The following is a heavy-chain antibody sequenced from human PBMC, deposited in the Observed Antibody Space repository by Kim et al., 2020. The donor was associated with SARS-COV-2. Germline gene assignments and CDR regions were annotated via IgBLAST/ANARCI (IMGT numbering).Heavy chain of an antibody. D-gene: IGHD6-13*01. CDR2: IRRKAYGGTT. V-gene: IGHV3-49*04. Sequence: GGSLRLSCTASGFTFGDYGMRWVRQAPGKGLEWVSFIRRKAYGGTTEYAASVKGRFTISRDVSKSIAYLQMNSLKTEDTAVYYCTRVTAGGLECWGQGTLVTVSS. J-gene: IGHJ4*02. CDR3: TRVTAGGLEC. CDR1: GFTFGDYG.